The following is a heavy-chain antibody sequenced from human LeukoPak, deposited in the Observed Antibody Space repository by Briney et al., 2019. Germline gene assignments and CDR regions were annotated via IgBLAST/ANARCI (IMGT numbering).Heavy chain of an antibody. Sequence: SETLSLTCTVSGGSISSGSYYWSWIRQPAGKGLEWIGRIYTSGSTNYNPSLKSRVTISVDTSKNQFSLKLGSVTAADTAVYYCARINRDGYNYGGGQNDYWGQGTLVTVSS. CDR3: ARINRDGYNYGGGQNDY. J-gene: IGHJ4*02. CDR2: IYTSGST. CDR1: GGSISSGSYY. V-gene: IGHV4-61*02. D-gene: IGHD5-24*01.